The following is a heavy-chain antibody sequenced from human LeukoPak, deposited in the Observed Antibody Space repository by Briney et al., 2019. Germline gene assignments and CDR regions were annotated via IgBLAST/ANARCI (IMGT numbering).Heavy chain of an antibody. V-gene: IGHV3-7*01. CDR2: IKQDGSEK. D-gene: IGHD3-3*01. CDR1: GFTFSNYW. Sequence: PGGSLRLSCAASGFTFSNYWMTWVRQAPKKGLEWVANIKQDGSEKYYVDSVKGRFTISRDNAKNSLYLQMNSLRAEDTAVYYCARDESLGDFWSGYFDALDMWGQGTMVTVPS. CDR3: ARDESLGDFWSGYFDALDM. J-gene: IGHJ3*02.